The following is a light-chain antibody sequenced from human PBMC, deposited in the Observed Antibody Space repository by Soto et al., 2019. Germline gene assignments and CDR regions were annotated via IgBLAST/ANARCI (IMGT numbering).Light chain of an antibody. V-gene: IGKV3-15*01. CDR2: GAS. CDR3: QQYNNWLVT. J-gene: IGKJ1*01. Sequence: EIVMTQSPATLSVSPGERATLSCRASQSVSSNLAWYQQKPGQAPRLLIYGASTRATGIPARFSGSGSGTEFTLTISSLQSEDFAVYYCQQYNNWLVTFGQGTKVDIK. CDR1: QSVSSN.